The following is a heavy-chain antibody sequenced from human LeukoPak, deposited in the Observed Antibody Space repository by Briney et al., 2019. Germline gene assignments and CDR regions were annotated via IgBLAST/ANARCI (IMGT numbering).Heavy chain of an antibody. V-gene: IGHV1-2*02. CDR2: INPNSGGT. D-gene: IGHD6-13*01. Sequence: ASVTVSCKASGYTFTGYYMHWVRQAPRQGLEWMGWINPNSGGTNYAQKFQGRVTMTRDTSISTAYMELSRLRSDDTAVYYCARDQQQLDAYYFDYWGQGTLVTVSS. J-gene: IGHJ4*02. CDR1: GYTFTGYY. CDR3: ARDQQQLDAYYFDY.